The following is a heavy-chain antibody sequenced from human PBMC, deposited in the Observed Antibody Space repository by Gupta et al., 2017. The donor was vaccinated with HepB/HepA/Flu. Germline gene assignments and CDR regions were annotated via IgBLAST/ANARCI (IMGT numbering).Heavy chain of an antibody. D-gene: IGHD3-16*01. CDR2: MNPSSGDT. J-gene: IGHJ2*01. CDR1: GYTFTAYA. CDR3: ARTDDIGENFRQQGEWDFDL. V-gene: IGHV1-8*01. Sequence: QEQLVQSGAEVKKPGASVTVSCKASGYTFTAYAINWIRQATGHGPEWMGWMNPSSGDTGYGQQFQGRVTMTRNTSIDTAYMELTNVKFEDTAMYYCARTDDIGENFRQQGEWDFDLWGCGTLGSVS.